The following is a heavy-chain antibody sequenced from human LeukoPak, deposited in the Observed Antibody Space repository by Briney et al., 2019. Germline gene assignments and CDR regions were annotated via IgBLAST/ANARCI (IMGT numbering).Heavy chain of an antibody. CDR1: GFIFTNYW. CDR2: IKKDGSEK. Sequence: GGSLRLSCASSGFIFTNYWMTWVRQAPGKGLEWVANIKKDGSEKYYVDSVKGRFIISRDDAKKSVYLQMNSLRAEDTAVYYCAGDWRAMTVAYWGQGTLVTVFS. D-gene: IGHD4/OR15-4a*01. J-gene: IGHJ4*02. V-gene: IGHV3-7*01. CDR3: AGDWRAMTVAY.